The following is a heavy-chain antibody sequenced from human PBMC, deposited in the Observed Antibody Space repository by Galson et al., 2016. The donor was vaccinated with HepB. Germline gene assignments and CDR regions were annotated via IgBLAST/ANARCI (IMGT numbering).Heavy chain of an antibody. CDR1: GFTFSDSA. V-gene: IGHV3-73*01. D-gene: IGHD2-15*01. Sequence: SLRLSCAASGFTFSDSAMHWVRQASGKGLEWVGRIRSKANSYATAYGASVKGRFTISRDDSENTAYLQMNSLKAEDTAVYYCTTGEAIVGAAYMRDAFDIWAQGQWSPSLQ. CDR2: IRSKANSYAT. J-gene: IGHJ3*02. CDR3: TTGEAIVGAAYMRDAFDI.